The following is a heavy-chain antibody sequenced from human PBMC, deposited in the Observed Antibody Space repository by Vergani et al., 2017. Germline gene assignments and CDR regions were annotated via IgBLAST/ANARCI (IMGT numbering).Heavy chain of an antibody. D-gene: IGHD6-19*01. Sequence: QVQLQESGPGLVKPSETLSLTCTVSGGSINSYYWRWIRQPPGKGLEWIGYFYYSGSTNYHPSLKSRVTISVDTSKNQFSLKLSSVTAADTAVYYCARDRVAGQSMDVWGQGTTVTVSS. V-gene: IGHV4-59*01. CDR2: FYYSGST. J-gene: IGHJ6*02. CDR1: GGSINSYY. CDR3: ARDRVAGQSMDV.